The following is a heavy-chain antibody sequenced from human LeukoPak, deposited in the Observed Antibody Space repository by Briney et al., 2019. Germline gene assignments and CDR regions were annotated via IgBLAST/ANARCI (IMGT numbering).Heavy chain of an antibody. J-gene: IGHJ4*02. Sequence: GGSLRLSCAASGFTFSKYWMLWVRQAPGKGLESVSRINTDGTVTTCADSVKGRFTVSRDNADNTMFLQMNSVRDEDTAVYYCATKQWLAPPPDSWGQGTPVTVSS. D-gene: IGHD6-19*01. CDR2: INTDGTVT. V-gene: IGHV3-74*01. CDR1: GFTFSKYW. CDR3: ATKQWLAPPPDS.